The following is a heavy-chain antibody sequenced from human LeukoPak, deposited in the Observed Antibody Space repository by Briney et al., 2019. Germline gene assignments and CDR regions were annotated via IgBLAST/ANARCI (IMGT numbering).Heavy chain of an antibody. D-gene: IGHD3-10*01. CDR1: AFTFSVYW. V-gene: IGHV3-7*02. J-gene: IGHJ4*02. CDR2: IKEDGSDK. CDR3: ARGSFGFLGWFGELWV. Sequence: GGSLRLSCSASAFTFSVYWMTWVRQAPGKGLEWVATIKEDGSDKYYVDSVRGRFTISRDNAKNSLYLQMNSLGAEDTAVYYCARGSFGFLGWFGELWVWGQGTLVTVSS.